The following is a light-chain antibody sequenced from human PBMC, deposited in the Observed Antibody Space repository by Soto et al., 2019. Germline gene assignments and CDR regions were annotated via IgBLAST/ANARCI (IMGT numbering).Light chain of an antibody. V-gene: IGKV1-5*01. J-gene: IGKJ2*01. Sequence: DIQMTQSPSTLSASVGDRVTINCRASQSISSWLAWYQQKPGKAPKLLIYDASSLESGVPSRFSGSGSGTEFTLTISSLQPDDFATYYCQQYNSYSGYTFGQGTKLEIK. CDR3: QQYNSYSGYT. CDR1: QSISSW. CDR2: DAS.